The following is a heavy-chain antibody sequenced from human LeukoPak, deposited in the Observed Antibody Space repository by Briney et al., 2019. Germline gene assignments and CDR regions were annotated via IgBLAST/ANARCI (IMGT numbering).Heavy chain of an antibody. J-gene: IGHJ3*02. D-gene: IGHD5-18*01. V-gene: IGHV4-4*09. CDR2: IYTSGST. CDR1: GGSISSYY. CDR3: ARCDRNRRLHAFDI. Sequence: PSETLSLTCTVSGGSISSYYWSWIRQPPGKGLEWIGYIYTSGSTNYNPSLKSRVTISVDTSKNQFSLKLSSVTAADTAVYYCARCDRNRRLHAFDIWGQGTMVTVSS.